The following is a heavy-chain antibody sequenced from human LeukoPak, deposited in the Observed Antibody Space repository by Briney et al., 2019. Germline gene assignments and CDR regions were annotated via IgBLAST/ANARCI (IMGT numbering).Heavy chain of an antibody. Sequence: PGGSLRLSCAASGFTFSSYGMHWVRQAPGKGLEWVAVISYDGSNKYYADSVKGRFTISRDNSKNTLYLQMNSLRAEDTAVYYCAKHQGYMTTVTTFDYWGQGTLVTVSS. D-gene: IGHD4-17*01. CDR3: AKHQGYMTTVTTFDY. J-gene: IGHJ4*02. V-gene: IGHV3-30*18. CDR2: ISYDGSNK. CDR1: GFTFSSYG.